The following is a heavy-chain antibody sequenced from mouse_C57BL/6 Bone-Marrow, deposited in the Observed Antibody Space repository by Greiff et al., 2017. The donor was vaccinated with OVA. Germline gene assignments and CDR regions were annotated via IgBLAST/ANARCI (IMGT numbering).Heavy chain of an antibody. CDR3: ASSPYYGSSWWYFDV. D-gene: IGHD1-1*01. J-gene: IGHJ1*03. V-gene: IGHV1-76*01. CDR1: GYTFTDYY. CDR2: IYPGSGNT. Sequence: QVQLKQSGAELVRPGASVKLSCKASGYTFTDYYINWVKQRPGQGLEWIARIYPGSGNTYYNEKFKGKATLTAEKSSSTAYMQLSSLTSEDSAVYFCASSPYYGSSWWYFDVWGTGTTVTVSS.